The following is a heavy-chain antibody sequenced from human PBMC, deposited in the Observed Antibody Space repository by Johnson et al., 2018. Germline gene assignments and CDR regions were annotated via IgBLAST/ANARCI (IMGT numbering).Heavy chain of an antibody. Sequence: QVQLQESGPGLVKPSETLSLTCNVSGGSISTNTYHWGWIRQPPGKGLDWIGSIYYSGDTYYNPSLRSRVTISVDTSKNQFSLKLSSVTAADTAVYYCARVWGAMVWFDPWGQGTLVTVSS. CDR1: GGSISTNTYH. V-gene: IGHV4-39*01. CDR3: ARVWGAMVWFDP. CDR2: IYYSGDT. D-gene: IGHD5-18*01. J-gene: IGHJ5*02.